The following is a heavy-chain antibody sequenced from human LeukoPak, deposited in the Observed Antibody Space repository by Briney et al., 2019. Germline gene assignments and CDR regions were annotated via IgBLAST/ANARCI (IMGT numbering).Heavy chain of an antibody. CDR2: INHSGST. D-gene: IGHD6-13*01. CDR3: TREAAIAAAIVWFDP. Sequence: PSDTLSLTCAVSGESFSGYYSNWIREPPGKGLEWLGEINHSGSTNYNPSLKSRVTISVDMSKNQFSLRLSSVTAADTAVYYCTREAAIAAAIVWFDPWGQGTLVTVSS. J-gene: IGHJ5*02. CDR1: GESFSGYY. V-gene: IGHV4-34*01.